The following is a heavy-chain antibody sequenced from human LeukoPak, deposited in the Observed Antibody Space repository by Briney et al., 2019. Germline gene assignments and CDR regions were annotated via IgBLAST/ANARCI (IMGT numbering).Heavy chain of an antibody. CDR3: ARASPNGAFDP. D-gene: IGHD1-26*01. CDR2: ISSSSSTK. V-gene: IGHV3-48*04. J-gene: IGHJ5*02. CDR1: GFTYSSYS. Sequence: GGSLRLSCAASGFTYSSYSMHWVRQARGKGLEWVSYISSSSSTKYYADSVKGRFTISRDNAKNSLYLQMNSLRAEDTAVYYCARASPNGAFDPWGQGTLVTVSS.